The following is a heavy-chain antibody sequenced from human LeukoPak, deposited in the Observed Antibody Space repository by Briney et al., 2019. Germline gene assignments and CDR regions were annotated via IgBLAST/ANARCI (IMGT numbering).Heavy chain of an antibody. CDR1: GFTFSSYS. D-gene: IGHD3-10*01. CDR2: ISSSSSYI. Sequence: GGSLRLSCAASGFTFSSYSMNWVRQAPGKGLEWVSSISSSSSYIYYADSVKGRFTISRDNAKNSLYLQMNSLRAEDTAVYYCARDRPPMVRGVRPAFDIWGQGTMVTVSS. CDR3: ARDRPPMVRGVRPAFDI. J-gene: IGHJ3*02. V-gene: IGHV3-21*01.